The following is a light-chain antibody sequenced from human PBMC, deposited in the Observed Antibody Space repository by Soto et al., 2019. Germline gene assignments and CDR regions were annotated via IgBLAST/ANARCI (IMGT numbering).Light chain of an antibody. CDR2: DAS. V-gene: IGKV1-5*01. Sequence: DIQMTQSPSTLSAAVGDRVTITCRASQSISTWLAWYQQKPGKAPKLMIYDASSLESGVPSRFSCSGSGTEFTLTISSLQPDDCASYYCQQYKSYPYTFGQGTKLEIK. CDR3: QQYKSYPYT. CDR1: QSISTW. J-gene: IGKJ2*01.